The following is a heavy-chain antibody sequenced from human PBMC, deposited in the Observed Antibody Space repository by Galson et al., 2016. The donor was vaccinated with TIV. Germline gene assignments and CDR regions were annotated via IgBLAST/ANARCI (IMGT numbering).Heavy chain of an antibody. CDR3: ARVSITGTSPPRGYFDY. D-gene: IGHD1-20*01. CDR1: GASISSYY. V-gene: IGHV4-59*12. CDR2: IYYSGYT. Sequence: SETLSLTCSVSGASISSYYWTWIRQPPGKGLEWIGYIYYSGYTSYTPSLKSRVTISVDTSKNQFSLRLSSVTAADTAVYYCARVSITGTSPPRGYFDYWGQGSLVTVSS. J-gene: IGHJ4*02.